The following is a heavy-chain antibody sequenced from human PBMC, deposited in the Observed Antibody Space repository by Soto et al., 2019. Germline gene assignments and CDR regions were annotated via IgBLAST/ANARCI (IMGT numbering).Heavy chain of an antibody. J-gene: IGHJ6*02. CDR1: GGTFSSYA. V-gene: IGHV1-69*01. CDR2: IIPLLNTP. Sequence: QVQLVQSGAEVKKPGSSVKVSCRASGGTFSSYAVSWVRQAPGQGLEWMGVIIPLLNTPKYVQKFQGRVTITADASATTAYMELSSPRSEYTAVYYCARESSSPNYYYYGMDVWGQGTTVTVSS. D-gene: IGHD6-6*01. CDR3: ARESSSPNYYYYGMDV.